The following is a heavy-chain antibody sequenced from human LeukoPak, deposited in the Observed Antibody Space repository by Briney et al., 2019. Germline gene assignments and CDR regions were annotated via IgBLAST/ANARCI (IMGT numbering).Heavy chain of an antibody. V-gene: IGHV4-61*01. J-gene: IGHJ4*02. CDR2: IYYSGST. CDR1: GGPVSSGSYY. Sequence: PSETLSLTCTVSGGPVSSGSYYWSWIRQPPGKGLEWIGYIYYSGSTNYNPSLKSRVTISVDTSKNQFSLKLSSVTAADTAVYYCARSPGDSGYVSWGQGTPVTVSS. CDR3: ARSPGDSGYVS. D-gene: IGHD5-12*01.